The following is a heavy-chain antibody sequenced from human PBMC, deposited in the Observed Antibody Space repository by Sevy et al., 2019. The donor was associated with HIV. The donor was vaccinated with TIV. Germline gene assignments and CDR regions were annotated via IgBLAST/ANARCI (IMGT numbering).Heavy chain of an antibody. CDR2: IFPADSDT. CDR1: GYSFTTSW. Sequence: GESLKISCKASGYSFTTSWIGWVRQMPGKGLEWMGIIFPADSDTRYSPSCQGQVTISADNSFGTVYLQWSSLKASDTAMYYCARARGIAHVYYGMDLWGKGTTVTVSS. V-gene: IGHV5-51*01. CDR3: ARARGIAHVYYGMDL. J-gene: IGHJ6*04. D-gene: IGHD2-15*01.